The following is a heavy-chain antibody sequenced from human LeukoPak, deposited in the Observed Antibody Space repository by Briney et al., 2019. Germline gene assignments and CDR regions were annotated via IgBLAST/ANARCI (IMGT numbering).Heavy chain of an antibody. CDR2: ISGSATT. CDR1: GFTFSSYG. Sequence: GGSLRLSCAASGFTFSSYGMSWVRQAPGKGLEWVSSISGSATTYYADSVKGRFTISRDNSKNTLCLQMNSLIAEDTAVYYCAKSGYNRFDYWGQGTRVTVSS. V-gene: IGHV3-23*01. J-gene: IGHJ4*02. CDR3: AKSGYNRFDY. D-gene: IGHD5-24*01.